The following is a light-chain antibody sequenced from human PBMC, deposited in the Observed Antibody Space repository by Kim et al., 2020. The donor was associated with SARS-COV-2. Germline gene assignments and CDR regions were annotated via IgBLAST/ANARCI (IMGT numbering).Light chain of an antibody. J-gene: IGKJ3*01. CDR3: QQYNNWPVT. CDR2: GAS. V-gene: IGKV3-15*01. CDR1: QSVSSN. Sequence: VSPGERATLSCRASQSVSSNLAWYQQKPGQAPRLVIYGASTRATGIPARFSGSGSGTEFTLTISSLQSEDFAVYYCQQYNNWPVTFGPGTKVDIK.